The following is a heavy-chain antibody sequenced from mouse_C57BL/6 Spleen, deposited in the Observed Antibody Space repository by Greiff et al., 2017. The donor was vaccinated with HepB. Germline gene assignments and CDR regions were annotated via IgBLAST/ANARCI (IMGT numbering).Heavy chain of an antibody. V-gene: IGHV1-72*01. Sequence: VQLQQSGAELVKPGASVKLSCKASGYTFTSYWMHWVKQRPGRGLEWIGRIDTNSGGTKYNEKFKSKATLTVDKPSSTAYMQLSSLTSEDYAVYYCARAGTTVVAKDYLDYWGQGTTLTVSS. J-gene: IGHJ2*01. CDR1: GYTFTSYW. CDR2: IDTNSGGT. CDR3: ARAGTTVVAKDYLDY. D-gene: IGHD1-1*01.